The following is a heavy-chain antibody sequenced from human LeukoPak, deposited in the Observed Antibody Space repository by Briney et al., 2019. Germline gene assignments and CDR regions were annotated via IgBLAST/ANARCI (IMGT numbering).Heavy chain of an antibody. V-gene: IGHV4-31*03. CDR2: IYYSGST. CDR3: ASVSYDTSLQH. Sequence: PSETLSLTCTVSGVSISSGGYFWSWIRQHPGKGLEWIGYIYYSGSTYYNPSLKGRVTISVDTSKNQFSLRLSSVTAADTAIYYCASVSYDTSLQHWGRGTLVTVSS. J-gene: IGHJ1*01. D-gene: IGHD3-22*01. CDR1: GVSISSGGYF.